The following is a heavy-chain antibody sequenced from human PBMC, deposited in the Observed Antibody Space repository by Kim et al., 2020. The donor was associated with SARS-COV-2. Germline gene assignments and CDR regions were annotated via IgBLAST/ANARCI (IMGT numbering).Heavy chain of an antibody. CDR1: GYTFTSYY. J-gene: IGHJ2*01. CDR2: INPSGGST. CDR3: ARDHGTMIVVVTPSVDWYFDL. D-gene: IGHD3-22*01. V-gene: IGHV1-46*01. Sequence: ASVKVSCKASGYTFTSYYMHWVRQAPGQGLEWMGIINPSGGSTSYAQKFQGRVTMTRDTSTSTVYMELSSLRSEDTAVYYCARDHGTMIVVVTPSVDWYFDLWGRGTLVTVSS.